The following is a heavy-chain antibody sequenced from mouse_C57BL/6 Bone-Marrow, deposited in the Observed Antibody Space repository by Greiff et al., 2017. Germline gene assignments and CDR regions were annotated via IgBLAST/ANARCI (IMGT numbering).Heavy chain of an antibody. D-gene: IGHD1-1*01. CDR3: AHLPFYYGSSYFDY. J-gene: IGHJ2*01. V-gene: IGHV2-9-1*01. CDR1: GFSLTSYA. CDR2: IWTGGGT. Sequence: QVQLKESGPGLVAPSQSLSITCTVSGFSLTSYAISWVRQPPGKGLEWLGVIWTGGGTNYNSALKSRLSISNDNSKSQVFLKMNSLQTDDTARYYCAHLPFYYGSSYFDYWGQGTTLTVSS.